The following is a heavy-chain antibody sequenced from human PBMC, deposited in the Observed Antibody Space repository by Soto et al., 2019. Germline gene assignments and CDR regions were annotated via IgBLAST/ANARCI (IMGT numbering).Heavy chain of an antibody. J-gene: IGHJ4*02. V-gene: IGHV3-30-3*01. CDR1: GFTFSSCA. Sequence: GGSLRLSCAASGFTFSSCAMHWVRQAPGKGLEWVAVISYDGSNKYYADSVKGRFTISRDNSKNTLYLQMNSLRAEDTAVYYCARVDFDYWGQGTLVTVSS. CDR3: ARVDFDY. CDR2: ISYDGSNK.